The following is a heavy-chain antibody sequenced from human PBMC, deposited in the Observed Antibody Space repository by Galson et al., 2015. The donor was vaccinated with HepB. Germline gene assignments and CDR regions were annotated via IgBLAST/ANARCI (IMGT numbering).Heavy chain of an antibody. V-gene: IGHV3-15*01. CDR2: IKSKTDGGTT. J-gene: IGHJ4*02. CDR1: AFTYSNAW. CDR3: ATSYQLLYYYFDY. Sequence: SLRLPCAPSAFTYSNAWMSWVRQAPGKGLEWVGRIKSKTDGGTTDYAAPVKGTFTISRNDSENTLSLQMNSLKTEDTAVYYCATSYQLLYYYFDYWGQGTLVTVSS. D-gene: IGHD2-2*02.